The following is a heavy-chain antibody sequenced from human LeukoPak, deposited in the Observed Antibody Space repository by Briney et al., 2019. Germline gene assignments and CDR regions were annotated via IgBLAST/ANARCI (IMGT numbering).Heavy chain of an antibody. D-gene: IGHD3-9*01. V-gene: IGHV3-48*04. J-gene: IGHJ4*02. CDR1: GFTFSSYS. CDR3: ARVSYDILTGYYNVRQETSAPDY. Sequence: GGSLRLSCAASGFTFSSYSMNWVRQAPGKGLEWVSYISSSSSTIYYADSVKGRFTISRDNAKNSLYLQMNSLRAEDTAVYYCARVSYDILTGYYNVRQETSAPDYWGQGTLVTVSS. CDR2: ISSSSSTI.